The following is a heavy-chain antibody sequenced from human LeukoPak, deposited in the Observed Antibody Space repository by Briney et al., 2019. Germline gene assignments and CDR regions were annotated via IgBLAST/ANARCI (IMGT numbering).Heavy chain of an antibody. D-gene: IGHD2/OR15-2a*01. J-gene: IGHJ5*02. CDR3: ARLVRYPNSWFDP. CDR2: INTNTGNP. V-gene: IGHV7-4-1*02. Sequence: ASVKVSCKASGGTFSSYAISWVRQAPGQGLEWMGWINTNTGNPTYAQGFTGRFVFSLDTSVSTAYLQISSLKAEDTAVYYCARLVRYPNSWFDPWGQGTLVTVSS. CDR1: GGTFSSYA.